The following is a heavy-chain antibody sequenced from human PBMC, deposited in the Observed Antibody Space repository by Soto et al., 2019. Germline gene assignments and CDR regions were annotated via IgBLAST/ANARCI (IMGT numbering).Heavy chain of an antibody. CDR3: ASEYFYCSSTSCSPAHAFDV. D-gene: IGHD2-2*01. CDR2: IIPILGIA. J-gene: IGHJ3*01. V-gene: IGHV1-69*02. CDR1: GGTFSSYT. Sequence: GASVKVSCKASGGTFSSYTISWVRQAPGQGLEWMGRIIPILGIANYAQKFQGRVTITADKSTSTAYMELSSLRSEDTAVYYCASEYFYCSSTSCSPAHAFDVWGQGTMVTVSS.